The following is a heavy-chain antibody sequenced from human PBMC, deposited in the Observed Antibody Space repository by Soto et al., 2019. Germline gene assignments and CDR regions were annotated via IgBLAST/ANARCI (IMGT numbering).Heavy chain of an antibody. CDR2: IYHSGST. CDR1: GGSISSSSYY. Sequence: PSETLSLTWTVSGGSISSSSYYWGWIRQPPGKGLEWIGEIYHSGSTYYNPSLKSRVTISVDPSKNQFSLKLSSVTAADTAVYYCARSIDPWGQGTLVTVSS. V-gene: IGHV4-39*07. J-gene: IGHJ5*02. CDR3: ARSIDP.